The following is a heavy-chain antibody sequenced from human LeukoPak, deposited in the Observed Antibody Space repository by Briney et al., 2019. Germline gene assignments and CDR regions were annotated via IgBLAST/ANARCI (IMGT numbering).Heavy chain of an antibody. J-gene: IGHJ4*02. CDR3: ARRVGAYSHPYDY. CDR1: GFTFSSYW. D-gene: IGHD4/OR15-4a*01. Sequence: GGSLRLSCAASGFTFSSYWMTWVRQAPGKGLEWVANIIPDGSEKYYVDSVKGRFTISRDNAKNSLYLQVNSLRAEDTAVYYCARRVGAYSHPYDYWGQGTLVTVSS. CDR2: IIPDGSEK. V-gene: IGHV3-7*03.